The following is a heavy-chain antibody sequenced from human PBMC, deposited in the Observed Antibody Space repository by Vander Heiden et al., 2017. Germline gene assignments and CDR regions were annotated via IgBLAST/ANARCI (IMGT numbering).Heavy chain of an antibody. J-gene: IGHJ4*02. Sequence: QVQLVESGGGVVQPGRSLRLSCAASGFTLSSYAMHWVRQAPGKGLEWVAVISYDGSNKYYADSVKGRFTISRDNSKNTLYLQMNSLRAEDTAVYYCARDYYDSSGYYYNFDYWGQGTLVTVSS. CDR1: GFTLSSYA. D-gene: IGHD3-22*01. V-gene: IGHV3-30-3*01. CDR3: ARDYYDSSGYYYNFDY. CDR2: ISYDGSNK.